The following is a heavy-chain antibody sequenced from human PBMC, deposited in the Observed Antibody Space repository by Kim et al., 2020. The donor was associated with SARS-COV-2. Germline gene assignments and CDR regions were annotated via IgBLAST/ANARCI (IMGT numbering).Heavy chain of an antibody. D-gene: IGHD5-18*01. V-gene: IGHV3-30*07. CDR3: ARGSRYSYGHDAFDI. J-gene: IGHJ3*02. Sequence: DSVKGRFTISRDNSKNTLYLQMNSLRAEDTAVYYCARGSRYSYGHDAFDIWGQGTMVTVSS.